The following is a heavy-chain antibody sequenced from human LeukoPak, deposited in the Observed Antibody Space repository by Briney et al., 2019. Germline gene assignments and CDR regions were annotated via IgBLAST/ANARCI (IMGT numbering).Heavy chain of an antibody. V-gene: IGHV1-8*01. CDR1: GYTFTSYD. CDR2: MNPNSGNT. Sequence: GASVKVSCEASGYTFTSYDINWVRQATGQGLEWMGWMNPNSGNTGYAQKFQGRVTMTRNTSISTAYMELSSLRSEDTAVYYCARGLYSSTGTANYWGQGTLVTVSS. D-gene: IGHD1-1*01. J-gene: IGHJ4*02. CDR3: ARGLYSSTGTANY.